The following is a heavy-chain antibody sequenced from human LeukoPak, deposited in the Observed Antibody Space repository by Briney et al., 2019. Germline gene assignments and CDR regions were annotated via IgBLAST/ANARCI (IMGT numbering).Heavy chain of an antibody. CDR2: IYYSGST. J-gene: IGHJ4*02. V-gene: IGHV4-59*08. D-gene: IGHD6-19*01. CDR3: ARAVSGRFDY. Sequence: SETLSLTCTVSGGSISSYYWSWIRQPPGKGLEWIGYIYYSGSTNYNPSLKSRVTISVDTSKNQFSLKLSSVTAADTAIYYCARAVSGRFDYWGQGTLVTVSS. CDR1: GGSISSYY.